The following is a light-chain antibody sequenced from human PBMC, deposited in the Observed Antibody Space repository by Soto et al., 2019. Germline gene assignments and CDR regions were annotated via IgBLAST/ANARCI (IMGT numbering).Light chain of an antibody. CDR3: QQYVSPPYP. CDR2: AAS. V-gene: IGKV3-20*01. Sequence: EIVLTQSPGTLSLSPGERATLSCRASQSVDSSYLAWYRQKPGQVPGLLIYAASSRATGVPDRFSGSGSGTDFTLTISRLEPEDFAVYYCQQYVSPPYPFGQGTKLDIK. J-gene: IGKJ2*01. CDR1: QSVDSSY.